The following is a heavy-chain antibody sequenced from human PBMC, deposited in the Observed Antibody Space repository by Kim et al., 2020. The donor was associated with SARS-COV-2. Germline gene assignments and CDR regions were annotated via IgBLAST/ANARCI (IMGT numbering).Heavy chain of an antibody. J-gene: IGHJ3*01. CDR2: IIPIFGTT. CDR1: VGTFSSYA. D-gene: IGHD1-7*01. V-gene: IGHV1-69*13. CDR3: ARGRSYNWNFLDAFDV. Sequence: SVKVSRKDVVGTFSSYAIYWVRQAPGQGLEWMGGIIPIFGTTNYAQKFQGRVTITADASTYTAYMDLNSLTSADTALYYCARGRSYNWNFLDAFDVWGQGTLVTVSS.